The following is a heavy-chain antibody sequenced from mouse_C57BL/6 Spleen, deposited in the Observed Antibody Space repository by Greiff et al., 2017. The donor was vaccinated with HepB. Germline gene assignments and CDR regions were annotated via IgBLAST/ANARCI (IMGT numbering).Heavy chain of an antibody. CDR3: ARRAYYSNYFDV. J-gene: IGHJ1*03. CDR1: GYTFTSYW. V-gene: IGHV1-61*01. Sequence: QVQLQQPGAELVRPGSSVKLSCKASGYTFTSYWMDWVKQRPGQGLEWIGNIYPSDSETHYNQKFKDKATLTVDKSSSTAYMQLSSLTSEHSAVYYCARRAYYSNYFDVWGTGTTVTVSS. CDR2: IYPSDSET. D-gene: IGHD2-5*01.